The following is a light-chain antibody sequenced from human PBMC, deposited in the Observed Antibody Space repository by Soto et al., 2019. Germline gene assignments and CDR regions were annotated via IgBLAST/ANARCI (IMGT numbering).Light chain of an antibody. CDR3: QQYSSSPPLT. CDR1: QSVSSNY. V-gene: IGKV3-20*01. CDR2: GAS. Sequence: EIVLTQSPGTLSLSPGERAALSYRASQSVSSNYLAWYQQKPGQAPRLLIYGASTRATGIPDRFSGSGSGTDFTLTISRLEPEDFAVYYCQQYSSSPPLTFGGGTKVEIK. J-gene: IGKJ4*01.